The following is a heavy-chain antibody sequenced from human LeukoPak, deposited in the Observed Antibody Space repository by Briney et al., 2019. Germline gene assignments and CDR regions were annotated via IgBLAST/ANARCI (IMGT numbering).Heavy chain of an antibody. D-gene: IGHD6-19*01. CDR2: INHSGST. CDR1: GGSFSGYY. V-gene: IGHV4-34*01. CDR3: ARDMSSGWSTYSDY. Sequence: KASETLSLTCAVHGGSFSGYYWSWIRQPPGKGLEWIGEINHSGSTNYNPSLKSRVTISVDTSKNQFSLKLSSVTAADTAVYYCARDMSSGWSTYSDYWGQGTLVTVSS. J-gene: IGHJ4*02.